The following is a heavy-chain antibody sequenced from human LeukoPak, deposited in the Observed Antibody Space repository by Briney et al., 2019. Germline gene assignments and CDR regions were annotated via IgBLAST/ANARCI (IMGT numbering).Heavy chain of an antibody. D-gene: IGHD2-2*01. V-gene: IGHV3-74*01. Sequence: GGSLRLSCAASGFTFSSYWMHWVRQAPGKGLVWVSRINTDGSSTSYADSVKGRFTISRDNAKNTLYLQMNSLRAEDTAVYYCARFLRDSAGGSTSFDYWGQGTLVTVSS. CDR1: GFTFSSYW. CDR3: ARFLRDSAGGSTSFDY. CDR2: INTDGSST. J-gene: IGHJ4*02.